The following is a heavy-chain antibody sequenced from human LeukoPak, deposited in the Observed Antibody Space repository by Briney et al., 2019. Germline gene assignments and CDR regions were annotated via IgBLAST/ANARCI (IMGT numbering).Heavy chain of an antibody. CDR3: ARANCSSTSCPDY. J-gene: IGHJ4*02. D-gene: IGHD2-2*01. V-gene: IGHV3-21*01. Sequence: TGGSLRLSCAASGFTFSSYEMNWVRQAPGKGLEWVSSISSSSSYIYYADSVKGRFTISRDNAKNSLYLQMNSLRAEDTAVYYCARANCSSTSCPDYWGQGTLVTVSS. CDR2: ISSSSSYI. CDR1: GFTFSSYE.